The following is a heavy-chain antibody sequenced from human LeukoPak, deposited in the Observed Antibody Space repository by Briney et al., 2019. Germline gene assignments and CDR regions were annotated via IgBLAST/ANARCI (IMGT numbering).Heavy chain of an antibody. CDR1: GGTFSSYA. V-gene: IGHV1-69*06. D-gene: IGHD4-17*01. J-gene: IGHJ2*01. CDR3: ARDRADYGDYVGYFDL. CDR2: IIPIFGTA. Sequence: SVKVSCKASGGTFSSYAISWVRQAPGQGLEWMGGIIPIFGTANYAQKFQGRVTITADKSTSTAYMELSSLRSEDTAMYYCARDRADYGDYVGYFDLWGRGTLVTVSS.